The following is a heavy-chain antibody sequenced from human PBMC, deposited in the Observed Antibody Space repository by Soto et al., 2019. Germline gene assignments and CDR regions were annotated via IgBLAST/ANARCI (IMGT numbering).Heavy chain of an antibody. J-gene: IGHJ6*02. V-gene: IGHV1-69*01. CDR3: ARGRGYCSRGSCYSKRYYYYGMDV. CDR1: GGTFSSYA. D-gene: IGHD2-15*01. CDR2: IIPIFGTA. Sequence: QVQLVQSGAEVKKPGSSVKVSCKASGGTFSSYAISWVRQAPGQGLEWMGGIIPIFGTANYAQKFQGRVTITADESTSTAYMELSSLRSEDTAVYYCARGRGYCSRGSCYSKRYYYYGMDVWGQGTTVTVSS.